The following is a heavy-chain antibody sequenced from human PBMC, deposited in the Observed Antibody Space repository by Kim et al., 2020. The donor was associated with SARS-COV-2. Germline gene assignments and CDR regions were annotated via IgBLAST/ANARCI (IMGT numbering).Heavy chain of an antibody. Sequence: ATPVKGRLTIARDDSKNTLYLQMSSLKTEDTAVYYCTTAGDGAGYYGMDVWGQGTTVTVSS. CDR3: TTAGDGAGYYGMDV. J-gene: IGHJ6*02. V-gene: IGHV3-15*01. D-gene: IGHD3-16*01.